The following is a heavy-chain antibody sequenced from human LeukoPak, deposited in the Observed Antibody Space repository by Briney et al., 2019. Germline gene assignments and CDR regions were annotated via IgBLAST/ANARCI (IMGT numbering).Heavy chain of an antibody. CDR2: INANNDGS. V-gene: IGHV1-2*02. Sequence: ASVKVSCKASGYTITGYYMHWVRQAPGQGLEWMGWINANNDGSVYAQKFQGRVTMTRDTSINTAYMELSRLRSDDTAVNYCARKRGVGVDTNAFDMWGQGTMVTVSS. D-gene: IGHD3-3*01. CDR1: GYTITGYY. J-gene: IGHJ3*02. CDR3: ARKRGVGVDTNAFDM.